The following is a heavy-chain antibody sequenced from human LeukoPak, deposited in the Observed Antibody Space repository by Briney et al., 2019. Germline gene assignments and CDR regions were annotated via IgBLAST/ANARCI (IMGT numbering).Heavy chain of an antibody. J-gene: IGHJ4*02. Sequence: ASVKVSCKASGYTFTGYYMHWVRQAPGQGLEWMGWINPNSGGTNYAQMFQGRVTMTRDTSISTAYMELSRLRSDDTAVYYCARVNPPDYYDSSLPDYWGQGTLVTVSS. D-gene: IGHD3-22*01. CDR1: GYTFTGYY. CDR2: INPNSGGT. V-gene: IGHV1-2*02. CDR3: ARVNPPDYYDSSLPDY.